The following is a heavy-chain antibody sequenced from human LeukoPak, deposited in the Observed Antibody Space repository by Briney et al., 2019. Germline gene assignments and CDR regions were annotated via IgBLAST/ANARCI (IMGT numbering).Heavy chain of an antibody. Sequence: SETLSLTCTVSGDSISTSNSYWGWIRQPPWKGLEWIGSIYYSGNTYYNASLKSRVTISVDTSKNQFSLKLTSVTAADTAVYYCARDWGVGGRPGYMDVWGKGTTVTVSS. D-gene: IGHD6-6*01. CDR3: ARDWGVGGRPGYMDV. J-gene: IGHJ6*03. CDR1: GDSISTSNSY. V-gene: IGHV4-39*02. CDR2: IYYSGNT.